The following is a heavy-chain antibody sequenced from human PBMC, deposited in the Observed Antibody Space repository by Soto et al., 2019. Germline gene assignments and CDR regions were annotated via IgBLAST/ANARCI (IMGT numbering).Heavy chain of an antibody. J-gene: IGHJ4*02. CDR2: ISYDGSHK. V-gene: IGHV3-30-3*01. CDR1: GLTFSSLS. CDR3: ARTTSVAGTPEFDY. Sequence: GGSLRHSCAASGLTFSSLSLHWVRQAPGKGLEWLALISYDGSHKYNADAVKGRFTISRDNSKNTLYLQLNSLRLEDTAVYYCARTTSVAGTPEFDYWCQGT. D-gene: IGHD6-19*01.